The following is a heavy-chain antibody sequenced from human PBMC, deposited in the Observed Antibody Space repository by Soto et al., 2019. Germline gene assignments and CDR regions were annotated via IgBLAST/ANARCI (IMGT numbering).Heavy chain of an antibody. CDR1: GSTFSDYY. Sequence: PGGSLRLSCAASGSTFSDYYMSWIRQAPGKGLEWVSYISSSSSYTNYADSVKGRFTISRDNAKNSLYLQMNSLRAEDTAVYYCARDLARDYGMDVWGQGTTVTVSS. D-gene: IGHD3-16*01. V-gene: IGHV3-11*06. CDR3: ARDLARDYGMDV. J-gene: IGHJ6*02. CDR2: ISSSSSYT.